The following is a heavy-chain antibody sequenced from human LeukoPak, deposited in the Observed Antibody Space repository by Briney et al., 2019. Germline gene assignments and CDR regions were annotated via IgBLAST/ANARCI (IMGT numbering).Heavy chain of an antibody. J-gene: IGHJ4*02. Sequence: SETLSLTCTVSGGSISSYYWSWIRQPPGKGLEWIGYIYYSGSTNYNPSLKSRVTISVDTSKNQLSLKLSSVTAADTAVYYCARSYYYGSGSYYPHYWGQGTLVTVSS. CDR3: ARSYYYGSGSYYPHY. CDR2: IYYSGST. V-gene: IGHV4-59*01. CDR1: GGSISSYY. D-gene: IGHD3-10*01.